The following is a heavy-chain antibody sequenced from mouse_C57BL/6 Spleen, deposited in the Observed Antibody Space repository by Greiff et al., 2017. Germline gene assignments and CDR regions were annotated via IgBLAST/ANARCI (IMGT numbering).Heavy chain of an antibody. CDR1: GYTFTSYW. CDR3: ARSLHGSGTVFDY. Sequence: QVQLQQPGAELVKPGASVKMSCKASGYTFTSYWITWVKQRPGQGLEWIGDIYPGSGSTNYNEKFKSKATLTVDTSSSTAYMQLSSLTSEDSAVYYCARSLHGSGTVFDYWGQGTTLTVSS. J-gene: IGHJ2*01. CDR2: IYPGSGST. D-gene: IGHD3-2*02. V-gene: IGHV1-55*01.